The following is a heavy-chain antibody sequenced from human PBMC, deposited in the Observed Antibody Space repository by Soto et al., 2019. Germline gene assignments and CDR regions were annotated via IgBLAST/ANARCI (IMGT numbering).Heavy chain of an antibody. D-gene: IGHD3-22*01. V-gene: IGHV3-53*01. J-gene: IGHJ4*02. CDR3: ARGADYHDSSGYWGYFDY. CDR2: IFSSGTT. CDR1: GFTVSRNY. Sequence: PGGSLRLSCAASGFTVSRNYMSWVRQAPGTGLEWVSVIFSSGTTYYADSVKGRFTISRDNSKNTLYLQMNSLRAEDTAVYYCARGADYHDSSGYWGYFDYWRQGTLVTVSS.